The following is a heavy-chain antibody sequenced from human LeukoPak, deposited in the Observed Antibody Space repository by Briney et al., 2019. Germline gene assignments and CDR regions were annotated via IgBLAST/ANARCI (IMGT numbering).Heavy chain of an antibody. CDR2: ISGSADNT. CDR1: GFTFRSRG. CDR3: AKVNNRPWGSAFDGFDL. J-gene: IGHJ3*01. D-gene: IGHD7-27*01. V-gene: IGHV3-23*01. Sequence: GGSLRLSCAASGFTFRSRGMSWVRQAPGKGLEWVSTISGSADNTYYADSVKGRLTISRDNSRDTLYLQMNSLRAEDMALYHCAKVNNRPWGSAFDGFDLWGQGTMVTVSS.